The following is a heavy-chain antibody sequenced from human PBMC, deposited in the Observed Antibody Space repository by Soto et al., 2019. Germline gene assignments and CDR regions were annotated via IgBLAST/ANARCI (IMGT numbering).Heavy chain of an antibody. CDR2: IYYSGST. V-gene: IGHV4-59*01. D-gene: IGHD6-19*01. CDR1: GCSFSSCY. J-gene: IGHJ4*01. Sequence: PETLRVTYTVSGCSFSSCYRRLLRHPPGKGLEWIGYIYYSGSTNYTPSLKSRVTISVDTSKNQFSLKLSSVTAADTAVYYCARGYSSGWYYFDYWGHGTLLTVS. CDR3: ARGYSSGWYYFDY.